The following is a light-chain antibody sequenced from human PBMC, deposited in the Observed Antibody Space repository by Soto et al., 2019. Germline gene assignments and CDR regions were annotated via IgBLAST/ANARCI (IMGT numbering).Light chain of an antibody. CDR1: QSVSSY. J-gene: IGKJ2*01. V-gene: IGKV3-11*01. Sequence: EIVLTQSPATLSLSPGERATLSCRASQSVSSYLAWYQQKPGQAPRLLIYDASNRSTGIPARFSGSGSWTEFTITISSIEPEDFAVYYCQQRSNWPRYTFGQGTKLEIK. CDR2: DAS. CDR3: QQRSNWPRYT.